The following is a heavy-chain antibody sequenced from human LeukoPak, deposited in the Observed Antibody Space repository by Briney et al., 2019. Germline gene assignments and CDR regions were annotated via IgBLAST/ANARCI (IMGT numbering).Heavy chain of an antibody. CDR1: GFTFSSYA. V-gene: IGHV3-23*01. J-gene: IGHJ5*02. Sequence: GGSLRLSCAASGFTFSSYAMSWVRQAPGKGLEWVSAISDSGGSTYYADSVKGRFTISRDNSKNTLYLQMNSLRAEDTAVYYCAKDQGDIVVVPASPEEFDPWGQGTLVTVSS. D-gene: IGHD2-2*01. CDR3: AKDQGDIVVVPASPEEFDP. CDR2: ISDSGGST.